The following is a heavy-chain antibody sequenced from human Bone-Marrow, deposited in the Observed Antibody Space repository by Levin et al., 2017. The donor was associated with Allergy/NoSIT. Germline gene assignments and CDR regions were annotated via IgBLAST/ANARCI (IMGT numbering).Heavy chain of an antibody. J-gene: IGHJ3*02. V-gene: IGHV1-24*01. D-gene: IGHD4-17*01. CDR1: GYTLTEIS. Sequence: ASVKVSCKVSGYTLTEISIHWVRQAPGKGLEWMGGFDPEDGETIYAQKFQGRVTMTEDTSTDTAYMALSSLRSEDTAVYYCTTGGLRSSDAFDIWGQGTMVTVSS. CDR3: TTGGLRSSDAFDI. CDR2: FDPEDGET.